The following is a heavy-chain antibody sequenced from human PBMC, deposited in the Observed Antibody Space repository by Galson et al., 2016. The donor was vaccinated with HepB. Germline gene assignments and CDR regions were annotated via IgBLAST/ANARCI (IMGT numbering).Heavy chain of an antibody. D-gene: IGHD7-27*01. J-gene: IGHJ4*02. V-gene: IGHV3-23*01. Sequence: SLRLSCAASGFTFSNHDMNWVRQAPGKGLEYISNINYRGESTSYVDSVKGRFTISRDNSRNPLYLQMDNLRAEDTAIYYCVKDPNWEAGCWGRGTPVTVSS. CDR1: GFTFSNHD. CDR2: INYRGEST. CDR3: VKDPNWEAGC.